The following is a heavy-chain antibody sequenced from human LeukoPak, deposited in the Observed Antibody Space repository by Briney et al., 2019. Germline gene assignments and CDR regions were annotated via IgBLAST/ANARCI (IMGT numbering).Heavy chain of an antibody. CDR1: GGSISSSSYY. CDR2: IYYSGST. V-gene: IGHV4-39*01. J-gene: IGHJ2*01. CDR3: ARQSSADPYWYFDL. Sequence: SETLSLTCTVSGGSISSSSYYWGWIRQPPGKGLEWIGSIYYSGSTNYNPSLKSRVTISVDTSKNQFSLKLSSVTAADTAVYYCARQSSADPYWYFDLWGRGTLVTVSS. D-gene: IGHD2-15*01.